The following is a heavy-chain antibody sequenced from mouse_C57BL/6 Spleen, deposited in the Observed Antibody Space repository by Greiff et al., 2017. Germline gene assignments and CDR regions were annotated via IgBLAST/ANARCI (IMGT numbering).Heavy chain of an antibody. J-gene: IGHJ4*01. V-gene: IGHV5-16*01. CDR3: ARDYGSKGDYAMDY. D-gene: IGHD1-1*01. Sequence: EVNVVESEGGLVQPGSSMKLSCTASGFTFSDYYMAWVRQVPEKGLEWVANINYDGSSTYYLDSLKSRFIISRDNAKNILYLQMSSLKSEDTATYYCARDYGSKGDYAMDYWGQGTSVTVSS. CDR1: GFTFSDYY. CDR2: INYDGSST.